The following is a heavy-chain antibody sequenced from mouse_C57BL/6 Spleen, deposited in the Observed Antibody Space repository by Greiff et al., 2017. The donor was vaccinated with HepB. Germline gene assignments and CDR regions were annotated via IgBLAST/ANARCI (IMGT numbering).Heavy chain of an antibody. CDR3: ARFGTFFAY. CDR2: INPNNGGT. D-gene: IGHD5-1*01. J-gene: IGHJ3*01. Sequence: EVKLMESGPELVKPGASVKIPCKASGYTFTDYNMDWVKQSHGKSLEWIGDINPNNGGTIYNQKFKGKATLTVDKSSSTAYMELRSLTSEDTAVYYCARFGTFFAYWGQGTLVTVSA. CDR1: GYTFTDYN. V-gene: IGHV1-18*01.